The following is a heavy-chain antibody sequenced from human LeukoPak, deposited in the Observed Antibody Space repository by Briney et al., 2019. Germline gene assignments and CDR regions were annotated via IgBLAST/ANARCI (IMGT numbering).Heavy chain of an antibody. CDR2: ISGSGGST. V-gene: IGHV3-23*01. Sequence: GGSLRLSCAASGFTFSSYAMSWVRQAPGKGLEWVSAISGSGGSTYYADSVKGRFTISRDNSKNTLYLQMNSLRAEDTAVYYCAKDHWYYYDSSGYSKLYYFDYWGQGTLVTVSS. J-gene: IGHJ4*02. CDR3: AKDHWYYYDSSGYSKLYYFDY. CDR1: GFTFSSYA. D-gene: IGHD3-22*01.